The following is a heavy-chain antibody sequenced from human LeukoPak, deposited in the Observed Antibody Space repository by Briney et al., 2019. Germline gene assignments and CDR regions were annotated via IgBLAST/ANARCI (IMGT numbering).Heavy chain of an antibody. D-gene: IGHD6-6*01. CDR3: ARLPLSSSSVGPDY. J-gene: IGHJ4*02. Sequence: ASVKVSCEAPGYTFTSYGISWVRQAPGQGLEWMGWISAYNGNTNYAQKLQGRVTMTTDTSTSTAYMELRSLRSDDTAVYYCARLPLSSSSVGPDYWGQGTLVTVSS. CDR1: GYTFTSYG. CDR2: ISAYNGNT. V-gene: IGHV1-18*01.